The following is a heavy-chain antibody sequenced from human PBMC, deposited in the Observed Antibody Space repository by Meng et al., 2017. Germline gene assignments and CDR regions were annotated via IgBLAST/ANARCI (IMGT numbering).Heavy chain of an antibody. CDR2: IIPILGIA. Sequence: SVKVSCKASGGNFSSYTISWVRQAPGQGLEWMGRIIPILGIANYAQKSQGRVTITADKSTSTAYMELSSLRSEDTAVYYCATDYYGSGRSHGYWGQGTLVTVSS. CDR1: GGNFSSYT. V-gene: IGHV1-69*02. J-gene: IGHJ4*02. D-gene: IGHD3-10*01. CDR3: ATDYYGSGRSHGY.